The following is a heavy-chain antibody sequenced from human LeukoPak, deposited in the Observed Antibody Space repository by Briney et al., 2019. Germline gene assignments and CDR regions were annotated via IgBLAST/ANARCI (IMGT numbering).Heavy chain of an antibody. CDR2: IIPIFGIA. CDR1: GGTFSSYA. J-gene: IGHJ5*02. CDR3: ARLSGVGYCSGGSCSNNWFDP. Sequence: SVNVSCKASGGTFSSYAISWVRQAPGQGLEWIGRIIPIFGIANYAQKFQGRVTITADKSTSTAYMGLSSLRSGDAAVYYCARLSGVGYCSGGSCSNNWFDPWGQGTLVTVSS. D-gene: IGHD2-15*01. V-gene: IGHV1-69*04.